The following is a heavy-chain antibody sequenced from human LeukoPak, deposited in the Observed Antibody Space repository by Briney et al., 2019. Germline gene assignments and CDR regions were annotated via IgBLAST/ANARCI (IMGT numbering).Heavy chain of an antibody. CDR3: ARGYGDYPYDY. D-gene: IGHD4-17*01. J-gene: IGHJ4*02. CDR2: INPDGNKK. CDR1: GLTFSSSW. V-gene: IGHV3-7*01. Sequence: PGGSLRLSCAVSGLTFSSSWMDWVRQAPGKGLEWVASINPDGNKKYSADSVKGRFTISRDNAENSLYLQMNSLRVEDTAVYYCARGYGDYPYDYWGQGTLVTVSS.